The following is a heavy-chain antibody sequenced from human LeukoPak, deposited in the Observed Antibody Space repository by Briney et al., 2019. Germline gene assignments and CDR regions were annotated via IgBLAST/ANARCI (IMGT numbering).Heavy chain of an antibody. Sequence: PSETLSLTCAVSGGSISSSNWWSWVRQPPGKGLEWIGEIYHSGSTNYNPSLKSRVTISVDKSKNQFSLKLSSVTAADTAVYYCARGQSVVVAATPYYFDYWGQGTLVTVSS. V-gene: IGHV4-4*02. CDR3: ARGQSVVVAATPYYFDY. CDR2: IYHSGST. J-gene: IGHJ4*02. CDR1: GGSISSSNW. D-gene: IGHD2-15*01.